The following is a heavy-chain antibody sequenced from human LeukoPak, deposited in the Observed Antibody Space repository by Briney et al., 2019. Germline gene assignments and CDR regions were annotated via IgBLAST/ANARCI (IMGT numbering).Heavy chain of an antibody. V-gene: IGHV1-18*01. Sequence: GASVKVSCKASGYTFTSYGISWVRQAPGQGLEWMGWISAYNGNTNYAQKPQGRVTMTTDTPTSTAYMELRSLRSDDTAVYYCARDRVFDCSSTSCSFPAYWGQGTLVTVSS. CDR1: GYTFTSYG. CDR3: ARDRVFDCSSTSCSFPAY. D-gene: IGHD2-2*01. J-gene: IGHJ4*02. CDR2: ISAYNGNT.